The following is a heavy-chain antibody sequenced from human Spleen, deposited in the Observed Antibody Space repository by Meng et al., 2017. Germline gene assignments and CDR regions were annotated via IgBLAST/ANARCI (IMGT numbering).Heavy chain of an antibody. CDR1: GFTFSSFE. J-gene: IGHJ4*02. V-gene: IGHV3-48*03. CDR2: ISTSGTYI. Sequence: GESLKISCAASGFTFSSFEMNWVRQAPGKGLEWLSCISTSGTYIYYADSVKGRFTISRDNAKNSLYLHMDSLRAEDTAVYYCASGYRWFDYWGLGTLVTVSS. CDR3: ASGYRWFDY. D-gene: IGHD6-25*01.